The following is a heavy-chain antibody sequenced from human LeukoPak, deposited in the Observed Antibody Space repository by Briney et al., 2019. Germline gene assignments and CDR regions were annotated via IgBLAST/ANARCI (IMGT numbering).Heavy chain of an antibody. CDR2: INTNTGNP. CDR3: AREYYDYVWGRYQIDY. Sequence: ASVKVSCKASGYTFTSYDINWVRQAPGQGLEWMGWINTNTGNPTYAQGFTGRFVFSLDTSVSTAYLQISSLKAGDTAVYYCAREYYDYVWGRYQIDYWGQGTLVTVSS. V-gene: IGHV7-4-1*02. J-gene: IGHJ4*02. CDR1: GYTFTSYD. D-gene: IGHD3-16*02.